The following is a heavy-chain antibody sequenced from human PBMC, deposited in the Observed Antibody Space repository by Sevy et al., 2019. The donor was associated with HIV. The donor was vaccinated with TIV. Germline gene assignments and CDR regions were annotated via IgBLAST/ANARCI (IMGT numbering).Heavy chain of an antibody. J-gene: IGHJ4*02. CDR1: GFTFSNFV. Sequence: GGSLRLSCAASGFTFSNFVMNWVRQAPGKGLEWVSYISSRGSTIYYADSVKGRFTISRDNAKNSLFLQINSLRDEDTAVYYCAILTIFGVVTDFDYWGQGTLVTVSS. D-gene: IGHD3-3*01. V-gene: IGHV3-48*02. CDR3: AILTIFGVVTDFDY. CDR2: ISSRGSTI.